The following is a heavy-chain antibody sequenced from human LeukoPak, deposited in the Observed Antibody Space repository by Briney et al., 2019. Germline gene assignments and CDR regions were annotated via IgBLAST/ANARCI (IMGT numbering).Heavy chain of an antibody. D-gene: IGHD5-18*01. CDR1: GGSISSSSYY. Sequence: SETLSLTCTVSGGSISSSSYYWGWIRQPPGKGLEWIGSIYYSGSTYYNPSLKSRVTISVDTSKNQFSLKLSSVTAADTAVYYCARDVRGYSYGSFDYWGQGTLVTVSS. V-gene: IGHV4-39*07. CDR3: ARDVRGYSYGSFDY. CDR2: IYYSGST. J-gene: IGHJ4*02.